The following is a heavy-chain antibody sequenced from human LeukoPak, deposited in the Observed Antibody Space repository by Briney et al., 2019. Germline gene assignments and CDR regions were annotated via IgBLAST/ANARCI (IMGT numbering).Heavy chain of an antibody. CDR2: INHSGST. V-gene: IGHV4-34*01. CDR1: GGSFSGYY. CDR3: ARCGRHYHGSGSYYTRTLDY. J-gene: IGHJ4*02. Sequence: SETLSLTCAVYGGSFSGYYWSWIRQPPGKGLEWIGEINHSGSTNYNPSLKSRVTISVDTSKNQFSLKLSSVTAADTAVYYCARCGRHYHGSGSYYTRTLDYWGQGTLVTVSS. D-gene: IGHD3-10*01.